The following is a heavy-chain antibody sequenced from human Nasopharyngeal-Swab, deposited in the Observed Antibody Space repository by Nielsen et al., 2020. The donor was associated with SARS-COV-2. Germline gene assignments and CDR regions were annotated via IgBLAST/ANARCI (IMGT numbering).Heavy chain of an antibody. Sequence: GSLRLSCTVSGGFISTYYWSWIRQSPGKGLEWFGYLYNDVSTIYNPSLRSRVTMSVDTSKNQFSLTLHSVTAADTAVYYCAKQPYSSPYYYYGLDVWGPGITVTVSS. CDR1: GGFISTYY. D-gene: IGHD1-26*01. CDR3: AKQPYSSPYYYYGLDV. CDR2: LYNDVST. J-gene: IGHJ6*02. V-gene: IGHV4-59*08.